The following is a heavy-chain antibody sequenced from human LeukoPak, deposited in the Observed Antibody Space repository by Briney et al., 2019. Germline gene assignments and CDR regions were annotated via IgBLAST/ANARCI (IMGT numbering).Heavy chain of an antibody. CDR2: IYYSGST. CDR1: GGSISSYY. Sequence: PSETLSLTCTVSGGSISSYYWSWIRQPPGKGQEWIGYIYYSGSTSYNPSLKSRVTISVDSSKNQFSLNLKSVTAADTAVYYCARDSNSHLYSYFSMDVWGKGTTVTVSS. V-gene: IGHV4-59*01. J-gene: IGHJ6*03. CDR3: ARDSNSHLYSYFSMDV. D-gene: IGHD4-11*01.